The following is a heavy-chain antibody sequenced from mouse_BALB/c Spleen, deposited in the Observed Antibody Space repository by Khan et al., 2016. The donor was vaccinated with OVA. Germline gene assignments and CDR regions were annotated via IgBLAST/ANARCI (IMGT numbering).Heavy chain of an antibody. J-gene: IGHJ3*01. D-gene: IGHD2-14*01. CDR1: GYTFTTYT. V-gene: IGHV1-4*01. CDR2: INPSNGYT. CDR3: AREGAYYRSDGWFSY. Sequence: QVRLQQSGAELARPGASVKMSCKASGYTFTTYTMHWVKQRPGQGLEWIGYINPSNGYTNYNQKFKDKSTLTVDKSSSTAYMQLSSLTSDYSAVYYCAREGAYYRSDGWFSYWGQGTLVTVSA.